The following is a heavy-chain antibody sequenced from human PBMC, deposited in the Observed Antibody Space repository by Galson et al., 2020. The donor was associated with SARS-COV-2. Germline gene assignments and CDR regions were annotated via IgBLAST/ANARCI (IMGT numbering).Heavy chain of an antibody. D-gene: IGHD3-22*01. CDR3: ARGTVSADSRRYYYYYMDV. CDR1: GFTFSSYD. V-gene: IGHV3-13*01. Sequence: GESLKISCAASGFTFSSYDMHWVRQATGKGLEWVSAIGTAGDTYYPGSVKGRFTISRENAKNSLYLQMNSLRAGDTAVYYCARGTVSADSRRYYYYYMDVWGKGTTVTVSS. CDR2: IGTAGDT. J-gene: IGHJ6*03.